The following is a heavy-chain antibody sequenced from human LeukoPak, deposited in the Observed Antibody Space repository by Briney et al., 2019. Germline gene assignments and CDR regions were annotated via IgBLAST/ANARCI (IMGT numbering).Heavy chain of an antibody. D-gene: IGHD3-10*01. V-gene: IGHV4-59*01. CDR1: GGSISSYY. J-gene: IGHJ4*02. CDR3: ARDPRSGSYLDY. Sequence: PSETLSLTCTVSGGSISSYYWSWIRQPPGKGLEWIGYIYYSGSTNYNPSLKSRVTISVDTSKNQFSLKLSSATAADTAVFYCARDPRSGSYLDYWGQGTLVTVSS. CDR2: IYYSGST.